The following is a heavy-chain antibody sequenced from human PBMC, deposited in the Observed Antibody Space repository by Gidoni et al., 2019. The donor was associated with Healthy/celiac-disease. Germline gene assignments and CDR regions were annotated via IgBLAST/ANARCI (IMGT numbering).Heavy chain of an antibody. CDR2: IWYDGSNK. CDR3: ARDVGYDFWSGYQTYYYYYGMDV. CDR1: GFTFSSYG. Sequence: QVQLVESGGGVVQPGRSLRLSCAASGFTFSSYGMDWVRQAPGKGLEWVAVIWYDGSNKYYADSVKGRFTISRDNSKNTLYLQMNSLRAEDTAVYYCARDVGYDFWSGYQTYYYYYGMDVWGQGTTVTVSS. J-gene: IGHJ6*02. D-gene: IGHD3-3*01. V-gene: IGHV3-33*01.